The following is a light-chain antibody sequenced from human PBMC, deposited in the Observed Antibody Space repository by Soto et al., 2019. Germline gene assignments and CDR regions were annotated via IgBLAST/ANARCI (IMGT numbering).Light chain of an antibody. V-gene: IGLV3-21*02. CDR3: QVWDISSDQYL. Sequence: SYELTQPPSVSVAPGQTARITCGGNNIASKSVHWYQQRPGQAPVLVLYDDSNRPSGIPKRFSGSNSGSTATLTISSVEAGDEADYFCQVWDISSDQYLFGTGTKVTVL. CDR1: NIASKS. CDR2: DDS. J-gene: IGLJ1*01.